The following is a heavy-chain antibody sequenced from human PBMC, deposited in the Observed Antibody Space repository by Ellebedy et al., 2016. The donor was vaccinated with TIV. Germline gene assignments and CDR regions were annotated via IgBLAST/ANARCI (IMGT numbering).Heavy chain of an antibody. Sequence: MPGGSLRLSCTVSGGSISNSDYYWNWIRQPPGKGLEWIGSIYYSGSAYYNPSFKSRVTLSADTSKNQFSLNLRTVTAADTAVYYCARIDSWQPIDDWGQGILVTISS. CDR1: GGSISNSDYY. V-gene: IGHV4-39*01. D-gene: IGHD3-9*01. CDR3: ARIDSWQPIDD. CDR2: IYYSGSA. J-gene: IGHJ4*02.